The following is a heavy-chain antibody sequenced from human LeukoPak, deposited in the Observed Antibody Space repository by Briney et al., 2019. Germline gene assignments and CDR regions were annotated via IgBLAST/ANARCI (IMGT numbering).Heavy chain of an antibody. CDR1: GFTFSSYE. CDR3: ARDPPGGCSGGNCYPSYYYMDV. J-gene: IGHJ6*03. CDR2: IGTSGITI. Sequence: GGSLRLSCAASGFTFSSYEMNWVRQAPGKGLEWASYIGTSGITIYYADSVKGRFTISRDNARNSLYLQMNSLRAEDTAVYYCARDPPGGCSGGNCYPSYYYMDVWGKGTAVTVSS. V-gene: IGHV3-48*03. D-gene: IGHD2-15*01.